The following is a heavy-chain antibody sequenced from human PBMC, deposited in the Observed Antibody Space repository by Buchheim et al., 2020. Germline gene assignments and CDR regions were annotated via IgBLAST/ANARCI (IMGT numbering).Heavy chain of an antibody. CDR1: GGSISSSN. CDR2: VSHTGST. J-gene: IGHJ4*02. CDR3: ARTTMIRGISTLFDN. Sequence: QVQLQESGPGLVKPSETLSLTCTVSGGSISSSNWNWIRQPPGMGLEWIGCVSHTGSTTYNPSLKRRVTISIDSSKTQFSLNLTSVTPADTAMYYCARTTMIRGISTLFDNWGQGT. V-gene: IGHV4-59*01. D-gene: IGHD3-10*01.